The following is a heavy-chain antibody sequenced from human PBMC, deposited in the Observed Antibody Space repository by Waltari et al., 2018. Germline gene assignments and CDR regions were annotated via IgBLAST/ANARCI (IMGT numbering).Heavy chain of an antibody. CDR3: ASFRTTMVRGAHVDY. CDR2: IIPIFGTA. D-gene: IGHD3-10*01. V-gene: IGHV1-69*05. Sequence: QVQLVQSGAEVKKPGSSVKVSCKASGGTFSSYAISWVRQAAGQGLEWMGGIIPIFGTANYAQKFQGRVTITTDESTSTAYMELSSLRSEDTAVYYCASFRTTMVRGAHVDYWGQGTLVTVSS. CDR1: GGTFSSYA. J-gene: IGHJ4*02.